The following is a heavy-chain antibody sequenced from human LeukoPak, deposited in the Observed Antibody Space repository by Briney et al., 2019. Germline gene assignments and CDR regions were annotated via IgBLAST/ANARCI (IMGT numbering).Heavy chain of an antibody. CDR2: ISYDGSNK. V-gene: IGHV3-30-3*01. J-gene: IGHJ3*02. D-gene: IGHD3-3*02. Sequence: PGGSLRLSCAASGFTFSSYAMHWVRQAPGKGLEWVAVISYDGSNKYYADSVKGRFTISRDNSKNTLYLQMNSLRAEDTAVYYCARDQDPVLGRDAFDIWGQGTMVTVSS. CDR3: ARDQDPVLGRDAFDI. CDR1: GFTFSSYA.